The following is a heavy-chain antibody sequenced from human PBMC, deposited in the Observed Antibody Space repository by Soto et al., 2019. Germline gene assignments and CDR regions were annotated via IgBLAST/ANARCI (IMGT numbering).Heavy chain of an antibody. V-gene: IGHV4-34*01. CDR3: ARESLYSSSWS. D-gene: IGHD6-13*01. Sequence: QVQLQQWGAGLLKPSETLSLTCAVYGGSFSGYYWSWIRQPPGKGLEWIGEINHSGSTNYNPSLKSRVTISVDTYKNQFSLKLSSVTAADTAVYYCARESLYSSSWSWGQGTLVTVSS. CDR1: GGSFSGYY. J-gene: IGHJ5*02. CDR2: INHSGST.